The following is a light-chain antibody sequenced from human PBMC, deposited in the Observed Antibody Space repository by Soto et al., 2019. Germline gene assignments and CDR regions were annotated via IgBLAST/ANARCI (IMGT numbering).Light chain of an antibody. CDR3: QQSYSTRWT. Sequence: DIQMTQSPSSLSASVGDRVTITCRASQTTSHYLNWYQEKPGKAPKLLIYAASSLQSGVPSRFSGSGSWTDITLTISSLQPEDFATYYCQQSYSTRWTFGQGTKVEIK. J-gene: IGKJ1*01. CDR2: AAS. CDR1: QTTSHY. V-gene: IGKV1-39*01.